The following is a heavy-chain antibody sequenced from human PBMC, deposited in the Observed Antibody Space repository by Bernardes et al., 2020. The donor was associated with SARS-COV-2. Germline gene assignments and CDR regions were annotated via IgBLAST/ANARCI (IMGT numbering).Heavy chain of an antibody. CDR1: GFTFTTSA. V-gene: IGHV1-58*01. Sequence: SVKVSCKASGFTFTTSAVQWVRQARGQRLEWIGWIVVGSGNTNYAQKFQERVTITRDMSTSTAYMELSSLRSEDTAVYYCAADSQQYYYYGMDVWGQGTTVTVSS. CDR3: AADSQQYYYYGMDV. J-gene: IGHJ6*02. CDR2: IVVGSGNT.